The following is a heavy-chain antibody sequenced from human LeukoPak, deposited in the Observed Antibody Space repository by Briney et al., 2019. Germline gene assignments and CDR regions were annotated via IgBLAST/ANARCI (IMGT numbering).Heavy chain of an antibody. Sequence: GGSLRLSCAASGFTFSTYSMNWVRQAPGKGLVWVSRINSDGSSTSYADSVKGRFTISRDNAKNTLYLQMNSLRAEDTAVYYCARAQPYYDSSGIDYWGQGTLVTVSS. J-gene: IGHJ4*02. CDR1: GFTFSTYS. V-gene: IGHV3-74*01. CDR3: ARAQPYYDSSGIDY. D-gene: IGHD3-22*01. CDR2: INSDGSST.